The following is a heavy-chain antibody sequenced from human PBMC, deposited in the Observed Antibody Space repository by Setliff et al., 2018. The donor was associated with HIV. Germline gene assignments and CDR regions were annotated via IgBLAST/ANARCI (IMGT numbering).Heavy chain of an antibody. CDR1: GDSISTDY. J-gene: IGHJ4*02. V-gene: IGHV4-59*08. CDR2: IYNSAST. CDR3: ARHSPSDY. Sequence: SETLSLTCTVSGDSISTDYWTWIRQPPGKGLEWIGYIYNSASTSYNHSLKSRVTISVDTSKNQFSLKLSSVTAADTAVYYCARHSPSDYWGQGTLVTVSS.